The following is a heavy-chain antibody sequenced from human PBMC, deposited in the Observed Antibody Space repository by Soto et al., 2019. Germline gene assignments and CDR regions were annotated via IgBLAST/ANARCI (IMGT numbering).Heavy chain of an antibody. CDR2: ISTSSSNI. CDR1: GFSFSYYG. V-gene: IGHV3-48*01. Sequence: EVQLVESGGGLVQPGGSLRLSCAASGFSFSYYGMNWVRQAPGKGLEWVSYISTSSSNIYYADSVKGRFTISRDNAKNSLRLQMNSLRAADTAVYYCARETSTGNYYMDVWGNGTTVTVSS. CDR3: ARETSTGNYYMDV. J-gene: IGHJ6*03. D-gene: IGHD2-2*01.